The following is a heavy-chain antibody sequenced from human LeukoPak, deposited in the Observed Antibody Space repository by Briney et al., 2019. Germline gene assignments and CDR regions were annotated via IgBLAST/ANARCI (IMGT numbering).Heavy chain of an antibody. D-gene: IGHD3-22*01. CDR2: INHSGST. Sequence: PSETLSLTCAVYGGSFSGYYWSWIRQPPGKGLEWIGEINHSGSTNYNPSLKSRVTISVDTSKNQFSLKLSSVTAADTAVYYCARTYYYDSSGYYPGWGQGTLVTVSS. J-gene: IGHJ4*02. CDR1: GGSFSGYY. CDR3: ARTYYYDSSGYYPG. V-gene: IGHV4-34*01.